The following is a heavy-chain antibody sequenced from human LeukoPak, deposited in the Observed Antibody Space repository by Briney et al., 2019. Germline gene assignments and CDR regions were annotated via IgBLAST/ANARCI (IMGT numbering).Heavy chain of an antibody. Sequence: GGSLRLSCAASGFTFSRYGMHWVRQAPGKGLEWVAVIRYDGSNKYADSVKGRFTISRDNSKNTLYLQMNSLRAEDTAVYYCAKVLKYQLTFFDYWGQGTLVTVSS. CDR3: AKVLKYQLTFFDY. D-gene: IGHD2-2*01. CDR1: GFTFSRYG. V-gene: IGHV3-33*08. CDR2: IRYDGSNK. J-gene: IGHJ4*02.